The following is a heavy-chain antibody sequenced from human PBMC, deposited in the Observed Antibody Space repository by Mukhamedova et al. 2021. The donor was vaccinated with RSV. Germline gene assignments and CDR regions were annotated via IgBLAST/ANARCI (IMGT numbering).Heavy chain of an antibody. J-gene: IGHJ4*02. CDR2: ISGSGGST. Sequence: VRQAPGKGLEWVSSISGSGGSTYYADSVKGRFTISRDNSKNSLYLQINSLRAEDTAGYYCAKSVRPYCGGVSCYNFDSLGQGTL. D-gene: IGHD2-15*01. CDR3: AKSVRPYCGGVSCYNFDS. V-gene: IGHV3-23*01.